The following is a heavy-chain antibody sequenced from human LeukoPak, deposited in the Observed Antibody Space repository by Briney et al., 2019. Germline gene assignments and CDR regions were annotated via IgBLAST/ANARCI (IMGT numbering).Heavy chain of an antibody. CDR2: ISYDGSNK. J-gene: IGHJ4*02. D-gene: IGHD5-18*01. Sequence: GRSLRPSCEASGFTFSSYAMHWVRQAPGKGLEWVAVISYDGSNKYYADSVKGRFTISRDNSKNTLYLQMNSLRAEDTAVYYCARGGTAMSNFDYWGQGTLVTVSS. CDR1: GFTFSSYA. CDR3: ARGGTAMSNFDY. V-gene: IGHV3-30*01.